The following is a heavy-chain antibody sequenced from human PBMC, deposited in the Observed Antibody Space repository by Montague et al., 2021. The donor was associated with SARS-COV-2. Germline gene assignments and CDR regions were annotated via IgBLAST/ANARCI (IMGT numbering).Heavy chain of an antibody. CDR3: ASGFGTYYTNFWLISSMGGFDD. CDR2: INHSGST. V-gene: IGHV4-34*01. CDR1: GGSFSGYY. D-gene: IGHD3-10*01. Sequence: SETLSLTCAVYGGSFSGYYWSWIRQPPAKGLELIGEINHSGSTNYNPSLKIRVTISVYRSKNQFSLKLSSVTAADTAVYYCASGFGTYYTNFWLISSMGGFDDWGQGTLVTVSS. J-gene: IGHJ4*02.